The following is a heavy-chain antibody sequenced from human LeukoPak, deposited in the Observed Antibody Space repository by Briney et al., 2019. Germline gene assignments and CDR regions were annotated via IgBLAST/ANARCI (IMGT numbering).Heavy chain of an antibody. D-gene: IGHD5-18*01. CDR3: ARDSVTHDAFDI. Sequence: PGGSLRLSCAASGFTFSSYSMNWVRQAPGKGLEWVSSISSSSSYIYYADLVKGRFTISRDNAKNSLYLQMNSLRAEDTAVYYCARDSVTHDAFDIWGQGTMVTVSS. V-gene: IGHV3-21*01. CDR1: GFTFSSYS. CDR2: ISSSSSYI. J-gene: IGHJ3*02.